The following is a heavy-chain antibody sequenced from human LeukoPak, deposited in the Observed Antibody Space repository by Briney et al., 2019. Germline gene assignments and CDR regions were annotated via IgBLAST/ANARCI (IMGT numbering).Heavy chain of an antibody. V-gene: IGHV3-53*01. D-gene: IGHD3-10*01. CDR3: ARQTMGFDY. Sequence: PGGSLRLSCVVSGFTVSTNYMSWVRQAPGKGLEWASVIYSGGSTYYADSVKGRFTISRDNSKNTLSLQMNSLRAEDTAVYYCARQTMGFDYWGQGTLVTVSS. CDR2: IYSGGST. J-gene: IGHJ4*02. CDR1: GFTVSTNY.